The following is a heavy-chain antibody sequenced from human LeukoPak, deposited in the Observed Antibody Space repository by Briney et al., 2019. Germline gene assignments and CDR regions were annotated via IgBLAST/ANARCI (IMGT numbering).Heavy chain of an antibody. CDR1: GYTFTSYG. D-gene: IGHD5-12*01. CDR2: ISAYNGNT. CDR3: ARDYFEVYGYDTHYYFDY. V-gene: IGHV1-18*01. J-gene: IGHJ4*02. Sequence: ASVKVSCKASGYTFTSYGISWVRQAPGQGLEWMGWISAYNGNTNYAQKLQGRVTMTTDTSTSTAYMELRSLRSDDTAVYYCARDYFEVYGYDTHYYFDYWGQGTLVTVSS.